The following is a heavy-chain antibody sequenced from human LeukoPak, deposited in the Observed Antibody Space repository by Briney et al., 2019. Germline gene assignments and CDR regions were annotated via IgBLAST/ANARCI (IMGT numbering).Heavy chain of an antibody. J-gene: IGHJ3*02. CDR1: GGSISSYY. V-gene: IGHV4-59*01. D-gene: IGHD3-22*01. Sequence: PSETLSLTCTVSGGSISSYYWSWIRQPPGKGLEWIGYIYYSGSTNYNPSLKSRVTISVDTSKNQFSLKLSSVTAADTAVYYCARALSNYYDSSGYYFIAFDIWGQGTMVTVSS. CDR2: IYYSGST. CDR3: ARALSNYYDSSGYYFIAFDI.